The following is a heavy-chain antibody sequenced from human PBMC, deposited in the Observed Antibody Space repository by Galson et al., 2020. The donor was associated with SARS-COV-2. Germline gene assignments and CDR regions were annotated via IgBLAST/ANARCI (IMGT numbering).Heavy chain of an antibody. Sequence: ASETLSLTCTVPGASISTHSWTWIRQPSGKGLEWIGYIHYSGRTNYNPSLKSRVTISLDASKNQFSLKLTSVTAADTAVYYCARGSGWYLPWGQGTLVTVSS. J-gene: IGHJ4*02. CDR1: GASISTHS. CDR3: ARGSGWYLP. D-gene: IGHD6-19*01. V-gene: IGHV4-59*11. CDR2: IHYSGRT.